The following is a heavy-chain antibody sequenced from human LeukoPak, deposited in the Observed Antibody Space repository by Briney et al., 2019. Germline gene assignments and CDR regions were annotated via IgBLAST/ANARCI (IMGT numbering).Heavy chain of an antibody. Sequence: SETLSLTCTVSGGSISSYYWSWIRQPPGKGLEWIGYIYYSGSTNYNPSLKSRVTISVDTSKNQFSLKLSSVTAADTAVYYCARFYDSSGFDYWGQGTLVTVSS. CDR1: GGSISSYY. D-gene: IGHD3-22*01. CDR3: ARFYDSSGFDY. V-gene: IGHV4-59*01. CDR2: IYYSGST. J-gene: IGHJ4*02.